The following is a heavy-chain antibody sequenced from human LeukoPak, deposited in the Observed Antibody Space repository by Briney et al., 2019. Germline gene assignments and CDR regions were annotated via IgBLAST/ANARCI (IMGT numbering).Heavy chain of an antibody. CDR1: GYAFTGYY. CDR3: LRDIAARGGYYGMDV. Sequence: GASVKVSCKASGYAFTGYYMHWVRQAPGQGLEWMGWINPNSGGTNYAQKLQGRVTMTRDTSISTAYMELSRLRSDDTAVYYCLRDIAARGGYYGMDVWGQGTTVTVSS. V-gene: IGHV1-2*02. CDR2: INPNSGGT. D-gene: IGHD6-6*01. J-gene: IGHJ6*02.